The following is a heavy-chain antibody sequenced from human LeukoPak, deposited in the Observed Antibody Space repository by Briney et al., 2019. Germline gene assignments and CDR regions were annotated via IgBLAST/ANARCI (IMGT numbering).Heavy chain of an antibody. V-gene: IGHV4-31*03. CDR3: ARGSMATIVSHGMDV. Sequence: SETLSLTCTVSGGSISSSGYYWSWIRQHPGKGLEWIGYIYYSGSTYYNPSLKSRVTISVDTSKNQFSLKLSSVTAADTAVYYCARGSMATIVSHGMDVWGQGTTVTVSS. D-gene: IGHD5-24*01. CDR1: GGSISSSGYY. CDR2: IYYSGST. J-gene: IGHJ6*02.